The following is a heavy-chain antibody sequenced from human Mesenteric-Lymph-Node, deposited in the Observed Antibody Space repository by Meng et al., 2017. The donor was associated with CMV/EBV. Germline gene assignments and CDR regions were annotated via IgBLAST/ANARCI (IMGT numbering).Heavy chain of an antibody. J-gene: IGHJ4*02. Sequence: GESLKISCAASGFTFSNAWMNWVRQAPGKGLEWVSSITHSGTYIFYADSVKGRFTISRDNAKNSLYLQMHSLRVEDTAVYYCAFGEGYFDFWGQGTLVTVSS. D-gene: IGHD3-10*01. CDR3: AFGEGYFDF. V-gene: IGHV3-21*01. CDR2: ITHSGTYI. CDR1: GFTFSNAW.